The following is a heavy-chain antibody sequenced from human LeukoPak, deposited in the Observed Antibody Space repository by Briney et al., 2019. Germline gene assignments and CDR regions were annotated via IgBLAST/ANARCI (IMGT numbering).Heavy chain of an antibody. J-gene: IGHJ4*02. V-gene: IGHV1-8*01. D-gene: IGHD3-22*01. CDR3: ARVKATYYYDSSGYLNPDY. Sequence: ASVKVSCKASGYTFTSYDIYWVRQATGQGLEWMGWMNPNSGNTGYAQKFQGRVTMTRNTSISTAYMELSSLRSEDTAVYYCARVKATYYYDSSGYLNPDYWGQGTLVTVSS. CDR2: MNPNSGNT. CDR1: GYTFTSYD.